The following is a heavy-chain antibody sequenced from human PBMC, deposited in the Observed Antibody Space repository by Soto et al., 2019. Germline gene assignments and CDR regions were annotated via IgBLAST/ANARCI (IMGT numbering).Heavy chain of an antibody. J-gene: IGHJ6*02. CDR1: GYPFSTYG. Sequence: QVQLVQSGAEVKKPGASVKVSCKASGYPFSTYGISWVRQAPGQGLEWVGWISGYNDNTNYAQEFQGRGLMTTDTSTSTAYMEVRSLTSDDPAVYYCARENWNYDYYNGMDVWGQGTTGTVSS. D-gene: IGHD1-1*01. CDR3: ARENWNYDYYNGMDV. V-gene: IGHV1-18*04. CDR2: ISGYNDNT.